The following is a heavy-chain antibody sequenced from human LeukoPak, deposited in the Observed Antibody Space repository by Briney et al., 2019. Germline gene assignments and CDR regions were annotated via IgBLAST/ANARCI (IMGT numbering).Heavy chain of an antibody. Sequence: GGSLRLSCAASGFTFSSYGMHWVRQAPGDGLEWVAYIGYDGTNNYYADSVKGRFTISRDNSKNTLYLQMNSLRAEDTAVYYCARVKDYGDYGFDYWGQGTLVTVSS. V-gene: IGHV3-30*02. D-gene: IGHD4-17*01. CDR2: IGYDGTNN. CDR1: GFTFSSYG. CDR3: ARVKDYGDYGFDY. J-gene: IGHJ4*02.